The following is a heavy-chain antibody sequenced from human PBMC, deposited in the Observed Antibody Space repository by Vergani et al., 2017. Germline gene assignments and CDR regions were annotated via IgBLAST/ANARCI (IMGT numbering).Heavy chain of an antibody. V-gene: IGHV4-38-2*02. CDR3: GVIMVRSPRPDNCFDS. Sequence: QIQLQESGPGLVKPSETLSLTCSVSGYSISRGFYWAWIRQTPEKGLEWIGGMFHTGEASNSPSLPSRVAFSMDTSKNQFSLQLTSVTAADTAVYFCGVIMVRSPRPDNCFDSWGRGTLVTVSS. CDR2: MFHTGEA. D-gene: IGHD3-10*01. J-gene: IGHJ5*01. CDR1: GYSISRGFY.